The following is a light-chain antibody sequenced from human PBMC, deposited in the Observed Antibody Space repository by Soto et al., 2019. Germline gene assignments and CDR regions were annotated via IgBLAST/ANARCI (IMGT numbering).Light chain of an antibody. Sequence: DIVLTQSPATLSLSPGDIATLSCRAGLSVGSYLAWYQQKPGQAPRFLIYDASNRATGIPARFSGSGSGTDFTLTISSLEPEDFAVYYCQQRSHWPPTFGGGTKVEIK. J-gene: IGKJ4*01. CDR2: DAS. V-gene: IGKV3-11*01. CDR1: LSVGSY. CDR3: QQRSHWPPT.